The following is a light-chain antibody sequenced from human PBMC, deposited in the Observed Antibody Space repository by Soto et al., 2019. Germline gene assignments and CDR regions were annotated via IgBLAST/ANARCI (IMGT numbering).Light chain of an antibody. CDR2: YNR. CDR3: QVWDSSSYVV. J-gene: IGLJ2*01. Sequence: SYELTQPPSVPVAPGETARITWGGTNIGSKSVHWYQHKPGQAPVLVIYYNRDPPSGIPERFSGSNAGNTATLPVSRVEAGDEADYYCQVWDSSSYVVFGGGTKLPVL. V-gene: IGLV3-21*04. CDR1: NIGSKS.